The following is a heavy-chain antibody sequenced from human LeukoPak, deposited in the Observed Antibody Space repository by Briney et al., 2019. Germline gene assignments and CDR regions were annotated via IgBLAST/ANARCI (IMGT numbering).Heavy chain of an antibody. J-gene: IGHJ4*02. D-gene: IGHD3-10*01. V-gene: IGHV3-9*01. Sequence: QPGGSLRLSCTVSGFTVSSNSMSWVRQAPGKGLEWVSGISWNSGSIGYADSVKGRFTISRDNAKNSLYLQMNSLRAENTALYYCAKDYRPYGSEVSFDYWGQGTLVTVSS. CDR2: ISWNSGSI. CDR1: GFTVSSNS. CDR3: AKDYRPYGSEVSFDY.